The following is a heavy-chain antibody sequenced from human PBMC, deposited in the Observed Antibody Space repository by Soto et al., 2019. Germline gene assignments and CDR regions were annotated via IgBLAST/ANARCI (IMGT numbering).Heavy chain of an antibody. D-gene: IGHD3-10*01. CDR1: GGTFSSYT. CDR3: ARDGGFGEFDP. J-gene: IGHJ5*02. V-gene: IGHV1-69*08. Sequence: QVQLVQSGPEVKKPGSSVKVSCKASGGTFSSYTISWVRQAPGQGLERMGRIIPFIGVGNYAQKFQGRATITADKSTSTFYMDLSSLRSEDTAVYYCARDGGFGEFDPWGQGTLVTVSS. CDR2: IIPFIGVG.